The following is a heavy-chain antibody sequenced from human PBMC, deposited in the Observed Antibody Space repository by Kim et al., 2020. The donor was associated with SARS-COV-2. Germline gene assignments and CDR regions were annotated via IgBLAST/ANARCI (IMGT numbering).Heavy chain of an antibody. CDR2: ST. J-gene: IGHJ4*02. V-gene: IGHV4-39*07. Sequence: STNYNPSRKSRVTISVDTSKNQFSLKLSSVTAADTAVYYCARSLDYFDYWGQGTLVTVSS. CDR3: ARSLDYFDY. D-gene: IGHD3-16*02.